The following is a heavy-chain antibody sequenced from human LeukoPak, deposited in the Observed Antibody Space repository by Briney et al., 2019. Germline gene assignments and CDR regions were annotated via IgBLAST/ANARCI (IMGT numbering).Heavy chain of an antibody. CDR3: ARRAGALCHYDTSGPFDY. D-gene: IGHD3-22*01. Sequence: GGSLRLSCAVSGFSVSSNYMSWVRQAPGKGLEWVSVIYTGGSTNYADSVKGRFTISRDSSKNTLYLQMNNLRVDDTAVYYCARRAGALCHYDTSGPFDYWGQGTLVTVSS. CDR2: IYTGGST. V-gene: IGHV3-53*01. J-gene: IGHJ4*02. CDR1: GFSVSSNY.